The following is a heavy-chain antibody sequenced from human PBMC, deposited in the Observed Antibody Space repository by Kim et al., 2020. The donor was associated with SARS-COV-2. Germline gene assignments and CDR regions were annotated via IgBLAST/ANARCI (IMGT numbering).Heavy chain of an antibody. CDR2: INHSGST. J-gene: IGHJ1*01. V-gene: IGHV4-34*01. Sequence: SETLSLTCAVYGGSFSGYYWSWIRQPPGKGLEWIGEINHSGSTNYNPSLKSRGTITVDKSKNQSSLKLSSVTAADTAVDYCARARNPRYLQHWGQGTLAT. CDR1: GGSFSGYY. CDR3: ARARNPRYLQH.